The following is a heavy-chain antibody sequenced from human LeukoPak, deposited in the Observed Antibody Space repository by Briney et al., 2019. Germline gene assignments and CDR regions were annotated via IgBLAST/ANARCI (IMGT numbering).Heavy chain of an antibody. V-gene: IGHV1-2*04. D-gene: IGHD3-22*01. J-gene: IGHJ4*02. Sequence: GASVKVSCKASGYTFTDYYIHWVRQAPGQGLEWMGWINPNSGAATYAQKFQAWVTMTRDTSISTAYMDLSRLRSDDTAVYYCARASGYHWRYYDSSASFDYWGQGTLVTVSS. CDR3: ARASGYHWRYYDSSASFDY. CDR1: GYTFTDYY. CDR2: INPNSGAA.